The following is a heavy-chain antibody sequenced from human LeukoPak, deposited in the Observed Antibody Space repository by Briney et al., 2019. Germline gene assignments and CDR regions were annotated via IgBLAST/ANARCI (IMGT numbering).Heavy chain of an antibody. CDR1: GFTFRSHA. CDR2: IWYDGSNK. J-gene: IGHJ6*04. Sequence: GGSLRLSCATSGFTFRSHAMHWVRQSPGKGLEWVAQIWYDGSNKYYADSVKGRFSVSRDNSKNTLYLQMNSLRVEDTAVYYCARDGXRLAPXXMDVXXXGTTVTVSS. CDR3: ARDGXRLAPXXMDV. V-gene: IGHV3-33*01.